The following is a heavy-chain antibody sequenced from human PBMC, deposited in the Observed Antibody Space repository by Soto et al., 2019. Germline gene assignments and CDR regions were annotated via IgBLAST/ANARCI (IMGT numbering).Heavy chain of an antibody. D-gene: IGHD3-10*01. Sequence: QVQLVQSGPEVKKPGSSVKVSCRASGGTFSIYAISWVRQAPGQGLEWMGGIIPISGSTNYAQKFQGRVTITANESTSTAYTELTSLRSEDTAVYYCARGGGDDDGRDYWGQGTLVTVSS. CDR1: GGTFSIYA. CDR2: IIPISGST. CDR3: ARGGGDDDGRDY. J-gene: IGHJ4*02. V-gene: IGHV1-69*12.